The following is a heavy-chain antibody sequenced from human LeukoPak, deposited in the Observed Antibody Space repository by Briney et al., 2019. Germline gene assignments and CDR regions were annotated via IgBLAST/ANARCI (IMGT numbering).Heavy chain of an antibody. Sequence: ASVRVSCKASGYTFTSYGISWVRQAPGQGLEGMGWISAYNGNTNYVQKLQGRVTMTTDTSTSTAYMELRSLRSDDTAVYYCARERSYGHLDYWGQGTLVTVSS. D-gene: IGHD1-26*01. J-gene: IGHJ4*02. CDR1: GYTFTSYG. V-gene: IGHV1-18*01. CDR3: ARERSYGHLDY. CDR2: ISAYNGNT.